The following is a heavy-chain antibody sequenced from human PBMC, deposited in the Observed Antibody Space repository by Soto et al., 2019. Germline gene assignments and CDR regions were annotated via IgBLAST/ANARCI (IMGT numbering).Heavy chain of an antibody. J-gene: IGHJ6*02. CDR1: GYTFTSYG. Sequence: ASVKVSCKASGYTFTSYGISWVRQAPGQGLEWMGWISAYNGNTNYAQKLQGRVTMTTDTSTSTAYMELRSLRSDDTAVYYCARDGAEQQLPYYYYYGMDVWGQGTTVTVSS. D-gene: IGHD6-13*01. V-gene: IGHV1-18*01. CDR3: ARDGAEQQLPYYYYYGMDV. CDR2: ISAYNGNT.